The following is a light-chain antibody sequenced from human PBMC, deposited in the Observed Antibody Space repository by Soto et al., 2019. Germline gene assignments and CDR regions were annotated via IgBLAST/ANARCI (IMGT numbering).Light chain of an antibody. Sequence: EIVLTQSPGTLSLSRGEGATLSCRASQSVSCSYIAWYQQRPGQTPSLLIYGASTRATGLPDRFSGSGSGTHSDLTIYKRETGDFAVNHCKHFGGTPFTLGQGTRLEIX. CDR1: QSVSCSY. CDR2: GAS. CDR3: KHFGGTPFT. J-gene: IGKJ5*01. V-gene: IGKV3-20*01.